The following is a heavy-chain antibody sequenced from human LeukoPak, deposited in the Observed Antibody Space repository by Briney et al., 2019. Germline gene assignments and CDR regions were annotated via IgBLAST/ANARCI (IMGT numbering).Heavy chain of an antibody. Sequence: SETLSLTCTVSGGSISSYCWIWIRQPAGKGLEWIGRICSSGNTIYNPSLKSRVTMSLDMSNNQFSLRLSSVAAADTAVYYCARDRGTDGSDQLDPWGQGTLVTVSS. CDR3: ARDRGTDGSDQLDP. J-gene: IGHJ5*02. CDR1: GGSISSYC. CDR2: ICSSGNT. V-gene: IGHV4-4*07. D-gene: IGHD3-10*01.